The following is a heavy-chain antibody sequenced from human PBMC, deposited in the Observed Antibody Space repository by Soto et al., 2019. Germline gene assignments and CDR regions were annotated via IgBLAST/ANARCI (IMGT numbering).Heavy chain of an antibody. Sequence: QVQLVQSGAEVKKPGSSVKVSCKASGGTFSSYAITWVRQAPGQGLEWMGRIIPIFGTTNYAQKFQGRVTXTXDXPTSPAYMDLRSLRSDDTAVYYCAKSPAPYSSSNYYFHGTDLWGQGTTVTVSS. CDR2: IIPIFGTT. CDR3: AKSPAPYSSSNYYFHGTDL. V-gene: IGHV1-69*15. D-gene: IGHD6-6*01. J-gene: IGHJ6*02. CDR1: GGTFSSYA.